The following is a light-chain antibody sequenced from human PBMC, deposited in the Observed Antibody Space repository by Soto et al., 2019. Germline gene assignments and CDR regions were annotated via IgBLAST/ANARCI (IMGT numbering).Light chain of an antibody. CDR2: AAS. CDR1: QSISRY. J-gene: IGKJ1*01. CDR3: QQYNSYSGT. Sequence: DIQMPQSPSSLSASVGASITITCRASQSISRYLNWYQHKPGKAPKLLINAASSLERGVPSRLSGGGSGTDFTLNISSLQPDDFATYDGQQYNSYSGTFGQGTKVDIK. V-gene: IGKV1-39*01.